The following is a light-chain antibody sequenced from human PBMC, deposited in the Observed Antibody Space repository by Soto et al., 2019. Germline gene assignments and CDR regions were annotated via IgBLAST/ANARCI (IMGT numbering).Light chain of an antibody. CDR3: QKDNSAPRT. CDR1: QGISNY. J-gene: IGKJ4*01. CDR2: AAS. V-gene: IGKV1-27*01. Sequence: DIQMTQSPSSLSASVGDRVTITCRASQGISNYLAWYQQKPGKVPKLLIYAASTLQSGVPYRFSGSGSGTDVTLTISSLLPEDVATYYCQKDNSAPRTFGGGTKVEIK.